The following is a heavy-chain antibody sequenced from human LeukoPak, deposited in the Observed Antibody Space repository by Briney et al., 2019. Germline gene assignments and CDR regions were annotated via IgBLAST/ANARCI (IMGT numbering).Heavy chain of an antibody. CDR3: AKDPMVRGVIPYYFDY. CDR2: IRYDGSNK. J-gene: IGHJ4*02. Sequence: GGSLRLSCAASGFTFSSYGMHWVRQAPGKGLEWVAFIRYDGSNKYYADSVKGRFTISGDNSKNTLYLQMNSLRAEHTAVYYCAKDPMVRGVIPYYFDYWGQGTLVTVSS. D-gene: IGHD3-10*01. V-gene: IGHV3-30*02. CDR1: GFTFSSYG.